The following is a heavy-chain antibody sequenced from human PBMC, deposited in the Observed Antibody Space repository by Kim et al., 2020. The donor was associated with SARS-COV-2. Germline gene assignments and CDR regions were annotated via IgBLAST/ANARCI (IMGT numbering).Heavy chain of an antibody. CDR2: ISYDGSNK. CDR3: ARGGMIAGGPNGMDV. Sequence: GGSLRLSCAASGFTFSSYAMHWVRQAPGKGLEWVAVISYDGSNKYYADSVKGRFTISRDNSKNTLYLQMNSLRAEDTAVYYCARGGMIAGGPNGMDVWGQGTTVTVSS. J-gene: IGHJ6*02. D-gene: IGHD3-22*01. CDR1: GFTFSSYA. V-gene: IGHV3-30*04.